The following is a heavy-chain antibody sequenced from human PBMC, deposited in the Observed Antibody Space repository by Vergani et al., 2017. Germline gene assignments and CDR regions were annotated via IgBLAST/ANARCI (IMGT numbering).Heavy chain of an antibody. CDR1: GFTFSNFG. CDR2: IGKDGINT. J-gene: IGHJ4*02. D-gene: IGHD2-21*02. Sequence: QVHLVASAGGVVQPGGSLRLSCAASGFTFSNFGMHWIRQAPGKGLEWLEYIGKDGINTRYSDAVKGRFTVSRDNSKDILYLQMDRMRSEDTALYYCAKSLRDSTDGLPDSWGPGTLVIVSS. V-gene: IGHV3-30*02. CDR3: AKSLRDSTDGLPDS.